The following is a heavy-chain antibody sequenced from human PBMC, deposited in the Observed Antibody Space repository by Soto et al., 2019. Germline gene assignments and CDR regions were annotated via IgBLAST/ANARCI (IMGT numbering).Heavy chain of an antibody. CDR3: ARDVGYDRALTDY. CDR2: IYYSGST. D-gene: IGHD3-22*01. Sequence: SETLSLTCTVSGGSISSGDYYWSRIRQPPGKGLEWIGYIYYSGSTYYNPSLKSRVTISVDTSKNQFSLKLSSVTAADTAVYYCARDVGYDRALTDYWGQGTLVTVSS. V-gene: IGHV4-30-4*01. J-gene: IGHJ4*02. CDR1: GGSISSGDYY.